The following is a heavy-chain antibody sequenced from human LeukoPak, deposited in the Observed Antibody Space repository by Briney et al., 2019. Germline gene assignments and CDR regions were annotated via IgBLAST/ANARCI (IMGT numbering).Heavy chain of an antibody. CDR1: GFMFSGYW. J-gene: IGHJ4*02. CDR2: IRQDGTEI. Sequence: GGSLRLSCAASGFMFSGYWMIWVRQAPGKGLEWVANIRQDGTEIYYVDSVKGRFTISRDNAKNSLYLQMNSLRADDTAVYYCARCSSRRSASDYWGQGTLVTVSS. D-gene: IGHD3-10*02. CDR3: ARCSSRRSASDY. V-gene: IGHV3-7*01.